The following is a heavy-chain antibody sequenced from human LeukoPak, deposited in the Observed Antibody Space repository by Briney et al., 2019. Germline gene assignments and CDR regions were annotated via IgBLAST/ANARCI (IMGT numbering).Heavy chain of an antibody. J-gene: IGHJ2*01. D-gene: IGHD2-21*02. CDR2: IIPIFGTA. Sequence: ASVKVSCKASGYIFTSYGISWVRQAPGQGLEWMGGIIPIFGTANYAQKFQGRVTITADESTSTAYMELSSLRSEDTAVYYCARVLPPRHIVVVTAIGSGDWYFDLWGRGTLVTVSS. V-gene: IGHV1-69*13. CDR1: GYIFTSYG. CDR3: ARVLPPRHIVVVTAIGSGDWYFDL.